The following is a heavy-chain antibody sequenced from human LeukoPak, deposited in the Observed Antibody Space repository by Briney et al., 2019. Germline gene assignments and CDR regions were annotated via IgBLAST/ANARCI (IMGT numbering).Heavy chain of an antibody. J-gene: IGHJ4*02. Sequence: ASVKVSCKASGYTFTSYYMHWVRQAPGQGLEWMGIINPSGGSTSYAQKFQGRVTMTRDTSTSTVYMELSSLRSEDTAVYYCARVLGYGDSSGYYLDYWGQGALVTVSS. CDR3: ARVLGYGDSSGYYLDY. CDR2: INPSGGST. V-gene: IGHV1-46*01. CDR1: GYTFTSYY. D-gene: IGHD3-22*01.